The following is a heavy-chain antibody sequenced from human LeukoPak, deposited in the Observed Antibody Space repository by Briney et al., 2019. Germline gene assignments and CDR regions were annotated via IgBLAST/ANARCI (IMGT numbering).Heavy chain of an antibody. CDR2: INPSGGST. J-gene: IGHJ6*02. D-gene: IGHD2-2*02. V-gene: IGHV1-46*01. Sequence: ASVKVSCKASGYTFTSYYMHWVRQAPGQGLEWMGIINPSGGSTSYAQKFQGRVTMTRDTSTSTVYMELSSLRSEDTAVYYCAKASWGYCSSTSCYTIDYYYYGMDVWGQGTTVTVSS. CDR1: GYTFTSYY. CDR3: AKASWGYCSSTSCYTIDYYYYGMDV.